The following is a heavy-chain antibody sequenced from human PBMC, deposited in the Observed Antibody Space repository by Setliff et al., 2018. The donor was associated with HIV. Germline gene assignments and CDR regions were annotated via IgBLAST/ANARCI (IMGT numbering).Heavy chain of an antibody. Sequence: TSETLSLTCTVSGGSISSGTYYWSWTRQPAGKGLEWIGHIYSTGNTNYNSSLKSRVTMSIETSKNQFSLKLTSVTAADTAVYYCARDDDKLFDYWGQGALVTVSS. CDR3: ARDDDKLFDY. CDR2: IYSTGNT. J-gene: IGHJ4*02. CDR1: GGSISSGTYY. D-gene: IGHD3-22*01. V-gene: IGHV4-61*09.